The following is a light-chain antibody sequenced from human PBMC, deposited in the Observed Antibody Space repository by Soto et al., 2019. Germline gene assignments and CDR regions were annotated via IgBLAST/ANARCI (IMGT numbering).Light chain of an antibody. CDR1: QSVRSY. Sequence: EIVMTQSPGTLSVSAGEGATLSCRASQSVRSYLAWYQHKPGQSPRLLIYGASTRATGIPARFSGSGSGTEFSLTISSLQSEDFAVYYCQQYNIWPWTFGQGTKVEI. CDR2: GAS. CDR3: QQYNIWPWT. J-gene: IGKJ1*01. V-gene: IGKV3-15*01.